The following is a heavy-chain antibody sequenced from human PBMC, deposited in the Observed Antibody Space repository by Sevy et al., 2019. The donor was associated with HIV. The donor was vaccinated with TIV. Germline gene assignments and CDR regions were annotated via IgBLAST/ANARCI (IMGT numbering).Heavy chain of an antibody. V-gene: IGHV4-31*03. Sequence: TLSLTCTVSGDSISSVNYFWSWIRQHPGKGLEWVGYIYYTGRTFYNPSLESRVKISRDTSRNQFSLNLSSVTAADTAVYYCAREVDVPTDSDAFDIWGQGTMVTVSS. CDR3: AREVDVPTDSDAFDI. CDR2: IYYTGRT. CDR1: GDSISSVNYF. J-gene: IGHJ3*02. D-gene: IGHD4-4*01.